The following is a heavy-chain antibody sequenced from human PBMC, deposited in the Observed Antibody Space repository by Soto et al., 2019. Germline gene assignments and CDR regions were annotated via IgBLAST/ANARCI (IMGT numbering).Heavy chain of an antibody. D-gene: IGHD3-3*01. V-gene: IGHV3-33*01. CDR1: GFTFSSYG. Sequence: GGSLRLSCAASGFTFSSYGMHWVRQAPGKGLEWVAVIWYDGSNKYYADSVKGRFTISRDNSKNTLYLQMNSLRAEDTAVYYCARGFYFGVVINTRAFDIWGQGTMVTVSS. CDR2: IWYDGSNK. CDR3: ARGFYFGVVINTRAFDI. J-gene: IGHJ3*02.